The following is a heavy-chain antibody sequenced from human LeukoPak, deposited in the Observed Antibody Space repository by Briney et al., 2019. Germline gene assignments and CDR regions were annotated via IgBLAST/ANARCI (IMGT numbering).Heavy chain of an antibody. CDR3: ARDFARFGELSDYYYYYGMDV. J-gene: IGHJ6*02. Sequence: PSETLSLTCTVSGGSVSSSSYYWSWVRQPPGKGLEWVGYIYYSGSTNYIPTLKSRVTISVDTYKSQSSTKLSSVTAAHTAVYYCARDFARFGELSDYYYYYGMDVWGQGTTVTVSS. D-gene: IGHD3-10*01. V-gene: IGHV4-61*01. CDR1: GGSVSSSSYY. CDR2: IYYSGST.